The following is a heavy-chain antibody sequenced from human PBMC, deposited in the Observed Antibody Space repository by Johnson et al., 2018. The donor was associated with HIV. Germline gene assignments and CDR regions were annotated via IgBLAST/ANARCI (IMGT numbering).Heavy chain of an antibody. J-gene: IGHJ3*02. CDR1: GFTFDDYA. D-gene: IGHD1-26*01. CDR2: ISWNSGSI. Sequence: QLVESGGGLVQPGRSLRLSCAASGFTFDDYAMHWVRQAPGKGLEWVSGISWNSGSIGYADSVKGRFTISRDNAKNSLYLQMNSLRAEDTAVYYCARGGVGDVFDIWGQGTMVTVSS. V-gene: IGHV3-9*01. CDR3: ARGGVGDVFDI.